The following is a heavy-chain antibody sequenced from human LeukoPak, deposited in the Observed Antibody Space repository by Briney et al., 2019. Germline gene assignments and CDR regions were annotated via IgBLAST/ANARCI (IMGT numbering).Heavy chain of an antibody. CDR3: ARGGDSSGYLNHYYYGMDV. Sequence: KTSETLSLTCIVSGGSIRNYYWNWIRQSPGKGLEWIGFIHHSGNTHYRPTLRSRVTMSVDTSKNQFSLKLTAVTAADTAVYYCARGGDSSGYLNHYYYGMDVWGQGTTVTVSS. CDR2: IHHSGNT. D-gene: IGHD3-22*01. CDR1: GGSIRNYY. V-gene: IGHV4-59*01. J-gene: IGHJ6*02.